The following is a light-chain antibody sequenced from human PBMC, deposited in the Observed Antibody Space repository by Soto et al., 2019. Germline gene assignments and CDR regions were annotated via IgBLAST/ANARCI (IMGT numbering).Light chain of an antibody. J-gene: IGKJ1*01. Sequence: DIVLTQSPATPSLSPGERATLSCRASQSVSRYLAWYQQKPGQAPRLLIYDASNRATGIPARFSGSGSGTDFTLTISSLEPEDFAVYYCQQRSSWPRTFGQGTKV. CDR3: QQRSSWPRT. CDR2: DAS. CDR1: QSVSRY. V-gene: IGKV3-11*01.